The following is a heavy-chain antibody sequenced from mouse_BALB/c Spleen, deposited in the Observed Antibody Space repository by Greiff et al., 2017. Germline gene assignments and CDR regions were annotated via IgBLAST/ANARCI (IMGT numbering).Heavy chain of an antibody. Sequence: QVQLQQSGAELAKPGASVKMSCKASGYTFTSYWMHWVKQRPGQGLEWIGYINPSTGYTEYNQKFKDKATLTADKSSSTAYMQLSSLTSEDSAVYYCATEDYDWFAYWGQGTLVTVSA. CDR3: ATEDYDWFAY. CDR1: GYTFTSYW. V-gene: IGHV1-7*01. D-gene: IGHD2-4*01. J-gene: IGHJ3*01. CDR2: INPSTGYT.